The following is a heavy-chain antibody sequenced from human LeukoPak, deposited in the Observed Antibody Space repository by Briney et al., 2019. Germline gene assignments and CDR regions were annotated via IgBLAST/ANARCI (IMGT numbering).Heavy chain of an antibody. J-gene: IGHJ4*02. Sequence: PGGSLRLSCPASGFTFSNYAMHWVRQAPGKGLEYVSAMNGRFTISRDNSKNTLYLQMSSLRAEDTAVYYCVKTTGYSSDPLDCWGQGTLVTVSP. V-gene: IGHV3-64D*06. CDR3: VKTTGYSSDPLDC. D-gene: IGHD6-19*01. CDR1: GFTFSNYA.